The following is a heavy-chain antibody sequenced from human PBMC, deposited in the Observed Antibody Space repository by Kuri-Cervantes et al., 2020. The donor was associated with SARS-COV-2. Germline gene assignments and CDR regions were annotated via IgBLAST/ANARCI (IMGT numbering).Heavy chain of an antibody. Sequence: GGSLRLSCAASGFTFSSYAMSWVRQAPGKGLEWVSANSGSGGSTYYADSVKGRFTLSRDNSKNTLYLQMNSLRAEDTAVYYCAQTGRNDAFDIWGQGTMVTVSS. D-gene: IGHD1-1*01. J-gene: IGHJ3*02. V-gene: IGHV3-23*01. CDR2: NSGSGGST. CDR3: AQTGRNDAFDI. CDR1: GFTFSSYA.